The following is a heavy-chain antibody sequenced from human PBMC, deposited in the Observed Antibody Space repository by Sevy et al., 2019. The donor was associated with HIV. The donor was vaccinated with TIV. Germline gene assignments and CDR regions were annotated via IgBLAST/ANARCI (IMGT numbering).Heavy chain of an antibody. J-gene: IGHJ4*02. V-gene: IGHV4-61*01. Sequence: SETLSLTCTVSGDSVSSSSYYWSWIRQPAGKGLEWIGYIHYSGSTDYNPSLKSRVTISVDTSKNQFSLKLSSVTAADTAVYYCARVSTMVQVVTYYFDYWGQGTLVTVSS. CDR1: GDSVSSSSYY. CDR2: IHYSGST. CDR3: ARVSTMVQVVTYYFDY. D-gene: IGHD3-10*01.